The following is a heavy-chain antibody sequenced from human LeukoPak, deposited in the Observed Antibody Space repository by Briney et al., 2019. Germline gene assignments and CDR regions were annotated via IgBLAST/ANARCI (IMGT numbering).Heavy chain of an antibody. V-gene: IGHV3-23*01. Sequence: GGSLRLSCAASGFIFSNYGMNWVRQAPGKGLEWVAAISASGSATSYADSVRGRFTISRDNSKSTTYLQMNSLRAEDTAVFYCAKDRGTIFGVVIIPFDYWGQGTLVTVSS. CDR3: AKDRGTIFGVVIIPFDY. CDR2: ISASGSAT. J-gene: IGHJ4*02. D-gene: IGHD3-3*01. CDR1: GFIFSNYG.